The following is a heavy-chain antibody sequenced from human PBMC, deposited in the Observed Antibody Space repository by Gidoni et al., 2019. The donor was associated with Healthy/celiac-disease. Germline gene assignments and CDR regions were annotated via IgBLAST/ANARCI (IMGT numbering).Heavy chain of an antibody. Sequence: QVQLQQWGAGLLKPSETLSLTCAVYGGSFSGYYWSWIRQPPGKGLEWIGEINHSGSTNYNPSLKSRVTISVDTSKNQFSLKLSSVTAADTAVYYCARGRTQLWSPYYFDYWGQGTLVTVSS. CDR3: ARGRTQLWSPYYFDY. CDR2: INHSGST. J-gene: IGHJ4*02. V-gene: IGHV4-34*01. D-gene: IGHD5-18*01. CDR1: GGSFSGYY.